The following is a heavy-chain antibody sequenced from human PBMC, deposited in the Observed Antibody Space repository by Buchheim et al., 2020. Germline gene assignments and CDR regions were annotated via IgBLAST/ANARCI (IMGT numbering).Heavy chain of an antibody. V-gene: IGHV3-30*18. CDR2: VSFDGEDR. J-gene: IGHJ4*02. Sequence: QVQLVESGGGVGQPGRSLRLSCTASGFTFSSSGMHWLRQAPGKGLEWVAFVSFDGEDRYYADAVRGRFTISRDNSKNTLDLQMNSLRAEDTAVYYCAKKGARGYSYGPLSYFDYWGQGTL. CDR1: GFTFSSSG. D-gene: IGHD5-18*01. CDR3: AKKGARGYSYGPLSYFDY.